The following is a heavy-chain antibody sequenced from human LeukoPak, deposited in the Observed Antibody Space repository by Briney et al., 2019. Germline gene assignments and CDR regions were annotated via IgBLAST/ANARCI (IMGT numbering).Heavy chain of an antibody. V-gene: IGHV5-51*01. CDR1: GYRFTNYW. CDR2: IYPGDSEA. CDR3: ARQNYYDNSAYYYAFDI. Sequence: GESLKISCKGSGYRFTNYWNGWVRQMPGKGLEWMGIIYPGDSEARYSPSFQGQVTISADNPITTAYLQWSSLKASDTAIYYCARQNYYDNSAYYYAFDIWGQGTRVTVSS. D-gene: IGHD3-22*01. J-gene: IGHJ3*02.